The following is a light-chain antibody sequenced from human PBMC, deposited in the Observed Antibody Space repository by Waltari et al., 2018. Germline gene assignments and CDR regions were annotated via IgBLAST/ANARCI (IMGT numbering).Light chain of an antibody. CDR2: ADR. J-gene: IGLJ1*01. V-gene: IGLV3-21*02. CDR3: QVWDRVSDHT. Sequence: SYVLTQPPSVSVAPGQTARITCGGNNIGSKSVHWYQQKPGQAPVLVVYADRDRPSGIPERFSGSNSGNTATLTISRVEAGDEADYYCQVWDRVSDHTFGAGTKVTVL. CDR1: NIGSKS.